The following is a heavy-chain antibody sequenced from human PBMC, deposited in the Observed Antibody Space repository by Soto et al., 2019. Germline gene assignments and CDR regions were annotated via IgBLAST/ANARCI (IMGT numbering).Heavy chain of an antibody. CDR3: EPELKQRQGRNMDV. V-gene: IGHV4-31*03. J-gene: IGHJ6*02. D-gene: IGHD1-1*01. CDR1: GGSMTSGDQY. CDR2: VNHRGSL. Sequence: SETLSLTCTVTGGSMTSGDQYWTWIRHRPGEGLEWFGYVNHRGSLYYNPSLKSRVSMSVDTSKNQFSLNLSSVTAADTAVYYCEPELKQRQGRNMDVWGQGTTVTVSS.